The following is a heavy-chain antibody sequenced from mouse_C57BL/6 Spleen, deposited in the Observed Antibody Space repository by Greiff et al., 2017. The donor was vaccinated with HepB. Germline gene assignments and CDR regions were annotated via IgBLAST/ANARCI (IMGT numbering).Heavy chain of an antibody. J-gene: IGHJ3*01. Sequence: QVQLQQPGAELVKPGASVKLSCKASGYTFTSYWMHWVKQRPGQGLEWIGMIHPNSGSTNYNEKFKSKATLTVDKSSSTAYMQLSSLTSEDSAVYYCARGVKNWDGEAFAYWGQGTLVTVSA. CDR1: GYTFTSYW. D-gene: IGHD4-1*01. V-gene: IGHV1-64*01. CDR2: IHPNSGST. CDR3: ARGVKNWDGEAFAY.